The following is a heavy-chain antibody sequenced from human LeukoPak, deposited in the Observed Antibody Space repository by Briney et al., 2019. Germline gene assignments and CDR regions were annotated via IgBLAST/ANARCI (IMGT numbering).Heavy chain of an antibody. CDR1: GGTFSSYA. J-gene: IGHJ6*03. Sequence: GASVKVSCKASGGTFSSYAISWVRQAPGQGLEWTGGIIPIFGTANYAQKFQGRVTITTDESTSTAYMELSSLRSEDTAVYYCARVGVVPAAIGGGWYYYMDVWGKGTTVTVSS. CDR2: IIPIFGTA. D-gene: IGHD2-2*02. CDR3: ARVGVVPAAIGGGWYYYMDV. V-gene: IGHV1-69*05.